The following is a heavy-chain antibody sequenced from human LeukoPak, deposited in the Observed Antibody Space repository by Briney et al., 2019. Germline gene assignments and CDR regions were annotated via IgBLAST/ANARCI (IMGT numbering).Heavy chain of an antibody. Sequence: SETLSLTCTVSGGSISSGGYYWSWIRQPPGKGLEWIGYIYHSGSTYYNPSLKSRVTISVDTSKNQFSLKLSSVTAADTAVYYCARDLLDDYVWGSYPLDWGQGTLVTVSS. D-gene: IGHD3-16*02. CDR3: ARDLLDDYVWGSYPLD. CDR1: GGSISSGGYY. V-gene: IGHV4-30-2*01. CDR2: IYHSGST. J-gene: IGHJ4*02.